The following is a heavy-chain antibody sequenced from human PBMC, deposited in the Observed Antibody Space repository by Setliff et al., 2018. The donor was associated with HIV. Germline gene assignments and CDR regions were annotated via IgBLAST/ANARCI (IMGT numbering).Heavy chain of an antibody. D-gene: IGHD3-3*01. Sequence: PSEPLSLTCTVSGGSISGSSDYWGWIRQPPGKGLEWIGSIFYTGSTYYNPSLKGRVTVSVDTSINQFSLKLSSVTAADTSVYYCARHSSSGYLPYYFDYWGQGTLVTVSS. CDR2: IFYTGST. CDR3: ARHSSSGYLPYYFDY. CDR1: GGSISGSSDY. V-gene: IGHV4-39*01. J-gene: IGHJ4*02.